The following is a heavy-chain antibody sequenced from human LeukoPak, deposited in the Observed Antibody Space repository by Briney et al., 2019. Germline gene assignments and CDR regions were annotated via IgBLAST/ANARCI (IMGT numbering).Heavy chain of an antibody. V-gene: IGHV3-30-3*01. D-gene: IGHD6-6*01. CDR2: ISYDGSNK. CDR3: ARDPYSSSPFFDY. CDR1: GFTFSSYA. Sequence: GGSLRLSCAASGFTFSSYAMHWVRQAPGKGLEWVAVISYDGSNKYYADSVKGRFTISRDNSKNTLYLQMNSLRAEDAAVYYCARDPYSSSPFFDYWGQGTLVTVSS. J-gene: IGHJ4*02.